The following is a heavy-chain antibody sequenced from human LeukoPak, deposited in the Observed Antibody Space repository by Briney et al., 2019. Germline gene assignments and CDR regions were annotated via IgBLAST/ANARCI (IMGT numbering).Heavy chain of an antibody. CDR3: TRGMATVVSPYF. CDR1: GFTFCDYA. CDR2: IRSQAYGGTT. Sequence: GRSLRLSCTTSGFTFCDYAMSWVRQAPGKGLEWVGFIRSQAYGGTTQYAASVKGRFTISRDDSKSIAYLQMNSLKTEDTALYYCTRGMATVVSPYFWGQGTLVTVSS. V-gene: IGHV3-49*04. D-gene: IGHD4-23*01. J-gene: IGHJ4*02.